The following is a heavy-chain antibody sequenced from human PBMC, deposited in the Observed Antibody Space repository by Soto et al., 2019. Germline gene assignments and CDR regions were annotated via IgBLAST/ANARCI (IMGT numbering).Heavy chain of an antibody. D-gene: IGHD3-9*01. CDR2: VYYRGNA. CDR1: DDSINSDKYY. Sequence: QLQLQESGPGLVKPSETLSLTCSVSDDSINSDKYYWGWTRQPPGKGLEWIGSVYYRGNAYYNPSLQTRVTISLDKSRTQFSLKLNSVTAADSAVYFCARLEGLATISDYFDFWGPGALVTVSS. J-gene: IGHJ4*02. CDR3: ARLEGLATISDYFDF. V-gene: IGHV4-39*01.